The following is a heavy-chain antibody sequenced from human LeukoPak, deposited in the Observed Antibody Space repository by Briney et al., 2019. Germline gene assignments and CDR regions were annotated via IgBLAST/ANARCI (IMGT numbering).Heavy chain of an antibody. D-gene: IGHD3-22*01. CDR2: FDPEDGET. CDR3: ATGVWKYYDSSGYYYHY. J-gene: IGHJ4*02. Sequence: ASVKVSCKVSGYTLTELSMHWARQAPGKGLEWMGGFDPEDGETIYAQKFQGRVTMTEDTSTDTAYMELSSLRSEDTAVYYCATGVWKYYDSSGYYYHYWGQGTLVTVSS. V-gene: IGHV1-24*01. CDR1: GYTLTELS.